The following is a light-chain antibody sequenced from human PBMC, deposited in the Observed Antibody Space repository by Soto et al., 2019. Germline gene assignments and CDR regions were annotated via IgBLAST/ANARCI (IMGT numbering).Light chain of an antibody. V-gene: IGKV3-20*01. J-gene: IGKJ5*01. Sequence: EIVLPQSPGTLSLSLGETSTVTCSASQSVSNNYLAWYQQKPGQAPRLLIYGASSRATGIPDRFSGSVSGTDFTLTITRLEPEDFAVFYCQQYGSSEIIFGQGTRLEIK. CDR3: QQYGSSEII. CDR1: QSVSNNY. CDR2: GAS.